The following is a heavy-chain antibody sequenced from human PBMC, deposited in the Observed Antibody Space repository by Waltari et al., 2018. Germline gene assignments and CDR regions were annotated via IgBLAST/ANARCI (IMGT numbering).Heavy chain of an antibody. CDR1: GFTFSSYG. CDR3: AKALIAVAGTGGLDY. V-gene: IGHV3-33*06. Sequence: QVQLVESGGGVVQPGRSLRLSCAASGFTFSSYGMPWVRQAPGKGLEWVAVIWYDGSNKYYADSVKGRFTISRDNSKNTLYLQMNSLRAEDTAVYYCAKALIAVAGTGGLDYWGQGTLVTVSS. J-gene: IGHJ4*02. D-gene: IGHD6-19*01. CDR2: IWYDGSNK.